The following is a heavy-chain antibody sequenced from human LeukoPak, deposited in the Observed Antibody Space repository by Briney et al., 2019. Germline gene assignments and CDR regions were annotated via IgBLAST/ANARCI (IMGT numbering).Heavy chain of an antibody. CDR3: ARTPSGISDPYYFDY. J-gene: IGHJ4*02. Sequence: GESLQISCKGSGYTFTSYWIGWVRQMPGKGLEWMGIIYPGDSDTRYSPSFQGQVTISADNSISTAYLQWSSLKASDTAMYYCARTPSGISDPYYFDYWGQGTLVTVSS. CDR2: IYPGDSDT. D-gene: IGHD6-13*01. CDR1: GYTFTSYW. V-gene: IGHV5-51*01.